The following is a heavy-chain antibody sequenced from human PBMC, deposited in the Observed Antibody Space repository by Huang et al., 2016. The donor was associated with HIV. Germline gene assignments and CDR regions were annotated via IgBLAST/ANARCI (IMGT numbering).Heavy chain of an antibody. J-gene: IGHJ4*02. D-gene: IGHD3-3*01. CDR1: GFTVSSFG. V-gene: IGHV3-30*02. CDR3: ARDDEKGFWTGILAY. CDR2: IRHDGTNK. Sequence: QVQLVESGGGVVQPGESLRLSCAPSGFTVSSFGMHWVRQARGKGLDVVTLIRHDGTNKYYADYVKGRFTISRDNSRNTLYLQKNSLGVEDTGVYYCARDDEKGFWTGILAYWGQGALVTVSS.